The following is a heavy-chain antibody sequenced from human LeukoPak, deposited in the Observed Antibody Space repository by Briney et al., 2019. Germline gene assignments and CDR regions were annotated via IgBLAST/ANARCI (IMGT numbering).Heavy chain of an antibody. Sequence: SETLSLTCTVSGGSISSSSYYWGWIRHPPGKGLEWMGSIYYSGSTYYNPSLNSRVTISVDTSKNQFSLKLSSVTAADTAVYYCARRPSSIAVAGNDAFDIWGQGTMVTVSS. J-gene: IGHJ3*02. CDR3: ARRPSSIAVAGNDAFDI. CDR2: IYYSGST. CDR1: GGSISSSSYY. D-gene: IGHD6-19*01. V-gene: IGHV4-39*01.